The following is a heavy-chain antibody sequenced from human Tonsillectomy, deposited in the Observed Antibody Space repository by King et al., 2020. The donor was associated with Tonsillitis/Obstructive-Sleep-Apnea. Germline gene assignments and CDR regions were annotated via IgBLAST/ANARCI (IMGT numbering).Heavy chain of an antibody. V-gene: IGHV3-49*04. CDR3: TTRDTARFDY. CDR2: IRSEAYGGTT. CDR1: GFTFGDYA. D-gene: IGHD5-18*01. Sequence: VQLVESGGDLVKPGRSLRLSCTASGFTFGDYAMSWVRQAPGKGLEGVSFIRSEAYGGTTEYAASVKGRFTISRDDSNSIAYLQMDSLKTEDTAVYYCTTRDTARFDYWGQGTLVTVSS. J-gene: IGHJ4*02.